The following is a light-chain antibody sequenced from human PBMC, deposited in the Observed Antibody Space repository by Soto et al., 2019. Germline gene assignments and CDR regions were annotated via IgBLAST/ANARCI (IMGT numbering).Light chain of an antibody. CDR3: QQYISTPWT. CDR2: GAS. J-gene: IGKJ1*01. CDR1: QTVSSNS. Sequence: EIVLTQSPGTLSLTPGERATLSCRASQTVSSNSLAWYQQKPGQPPRLLMYGASNRATGIPDRFSGSGSGSGTDYTLTINSLEPEDFAAYYCQQYISTPWTFGQGTKVDIK. V-gene: IGKV3-20*01.